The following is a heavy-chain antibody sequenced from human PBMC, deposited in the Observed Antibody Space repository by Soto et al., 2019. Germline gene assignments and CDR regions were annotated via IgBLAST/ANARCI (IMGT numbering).Heavy chain of an antibody. CDR3: AKGFIVVVTVLRPDDAFDV. D-gene: IGHD2-21*02. J-gene: IGHJ3*01. CDR2: ISGGGGST. CDR1: GFTFGNYG. V-gene: IGHV3-23*01. Sequence: QLLESGGGLVQPGGSLRLSCAASGFTFGNYGINWVRQAPGKGLEWVAGISGGGGSTYYGDSVKGRFTISRDPSKKTVFLKMNSLRAEDTAVYYCAKGFIVVVTVLRPDDAFDVWGQGTLVSVSS.